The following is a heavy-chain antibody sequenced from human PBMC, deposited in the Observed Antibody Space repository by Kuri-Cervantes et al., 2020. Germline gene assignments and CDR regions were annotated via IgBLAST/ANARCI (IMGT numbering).Heavy chain of an antibody. CDR3: ARDGGIWFGVGSFGFDP. V-gene: IGHV1-2*02. CDR1: GYTFTGYY. D-gene: IGHD3-10*01. J-gene: IGHJ5*02. Sequence: ASVKVSCKSSGYTFTGYYMHWVRQAPGQGLEWMGWINPNSGGTKDAQKFHGRVTMTRDTSISTAYMELSRLRSDDTAVYYCARDGGIWFGVGSFGFDPWGQGTLVTVSS. CDR2: INPNSGGT.